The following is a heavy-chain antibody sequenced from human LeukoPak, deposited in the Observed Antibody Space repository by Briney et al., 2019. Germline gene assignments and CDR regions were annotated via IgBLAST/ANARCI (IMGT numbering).Heavy chain of an antibody. V-gene: IGHV3-30*02. CDR1: GFTFSSYG. CDR2: IRYDGSNK. J-gene: IGHJ6*03. D-gene: IGHD3-3*01. CDR3: AKDGGFLEWLLYRLGYYMDV. Sequence: PGGSQRLSCAASGFTFSSYGMHWVRQAPGKGLEWVAFIRYDGSNKYYADSVKGRFTISRDNSKNTLYLQMNSLRAEDTAVYYCAKDGGFLEWLLYRLGYYMDVWGKGTTVTVSS.